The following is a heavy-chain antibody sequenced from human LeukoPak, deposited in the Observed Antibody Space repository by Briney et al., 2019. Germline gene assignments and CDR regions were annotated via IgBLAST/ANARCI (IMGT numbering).Heavy chain of an antibody. CDR3: ARRAGEGSYYNGDYYYYYGMDV. V-gene: IGHV1-69*01. CDR2: IIPIFGTA. J-gene: IGHJ6*04. Sequence: EASVKVSCKASGGTFSSYAISWVRQAPGQGLEWMGGIIPIFGTANYAQKFQGRVTITADESTSTAYMELSSLRSEDTAVYYCARRAGEGSYYNGDYYYYYGMDVWGKGTTVTVSS. D-gene: IGHD3-10*01. CDR1: GGTFSSYA.